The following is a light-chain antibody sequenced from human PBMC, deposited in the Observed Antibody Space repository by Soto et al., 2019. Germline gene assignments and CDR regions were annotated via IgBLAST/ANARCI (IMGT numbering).Light chain of an antibody. CDR3: QQYDNLPIT. CDR1: QDISNY. J-gene: IGKJ5*01. CDR2: DAS. V-gene: IGKV1-33*01. Sequence: DLQMTQSPSSLSASVGDRVTITCQASQDISNYLNWFQQTPGKAPKLLIFDASNLETGVPSRFSGSGSGTDFTFTISSLQAEDIATYYCQQYDNLPITFGQGTRLEIK.